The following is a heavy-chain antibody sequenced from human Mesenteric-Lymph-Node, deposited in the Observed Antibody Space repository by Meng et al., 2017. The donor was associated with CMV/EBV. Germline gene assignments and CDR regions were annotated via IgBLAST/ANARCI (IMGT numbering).Heavy chain of an antibody. Sequence: LSLTCAASGFPFSTYEFNWVRQAPGKGLEWISYISSSGNYILYADSVKGRFTISRDNSKNTLYLQMNSLGAEDTAVYYCAKDRYSGSYFDYWGQGTLVTVSS. CDR1: GFPFSTYE. CDR2: ISSSGNYI. V-gene: IGHV3-48*03. D-gene: IGHD1-26*01. J-gene: IGHJ4*02. CDR3: AKDRYSGSYFDY.